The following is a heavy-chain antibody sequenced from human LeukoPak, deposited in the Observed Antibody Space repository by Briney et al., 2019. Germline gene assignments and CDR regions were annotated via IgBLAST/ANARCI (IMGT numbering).Heavy chain of an antibody. J-gene: IGHJ4*02. V-gene: IGHV4-4*09. D-gene: IGHD5-24*01. CDR2: IYSSGST. CDR3: ARLGGYNAPFRD. CDR1: GGSINSYY. Sequence: PSETLSLTCSVSGGSINSYYWSWIRQPPGKGLEWIGYIYSSGSTNYNPSLKSRVTISVDTSKNQFSLKLISVTAADTAVYYCARLGGYNAPFRDWGRGTLVTVSS.